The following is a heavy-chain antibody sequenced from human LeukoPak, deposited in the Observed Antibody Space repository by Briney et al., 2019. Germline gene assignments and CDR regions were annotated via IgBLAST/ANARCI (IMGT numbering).Heavy chain of an antibody. CDR1: GGSISSGSYY. Sequence: PSETLSLTCTVSGGSISSGSYYWGWIRQPPGKGLDWIGSIYYSGSTYYNPSLKSRVTISVDTSKNQFSLKLSSVTAADTAVYYCARIYFDSGTNWFDPWGQGTLVPVSS. D-gene: IGHD3-22*01. J-gene: IGHJ5*02. CDR2: IYYSGST. V-gene: IGHV4-39*07. CDR3: ARIYFDSGTNWFDP.